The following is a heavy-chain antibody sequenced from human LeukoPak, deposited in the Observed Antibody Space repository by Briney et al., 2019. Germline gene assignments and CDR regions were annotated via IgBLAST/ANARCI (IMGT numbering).Heavy chain of an antibody. Sequence: PGGCLRLSCAASGFTFSSDSMNWVRQAPGKGREGVSYISSSGSTIIYADSVKGRFTISRDNAKNSLYLQMDSLRDEDTAVYYCAVQMATSPDFDYWGQGTLVTVSS. CDR2: ISSSGSTI. J-gene: IGHJ4*02. D-gene: IGHD5-24*01. CDR1: GFTFSSDS. CDR3: AVQMATSPDFDY. V-gene: IGHV3-48*02.